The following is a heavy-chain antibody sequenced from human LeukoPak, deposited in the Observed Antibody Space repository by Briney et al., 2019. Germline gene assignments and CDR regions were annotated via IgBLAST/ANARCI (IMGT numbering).Heavy chain of an antibody. D-gene: IGHD5-18*01. CDR3: ARVDTAMGSNDY. CDR1: GFTFSDYY. J-gene: IGHJ4*02. Sequence: PGGSLRLSCAASGFTFSDYYMSWIRQAPGKGREGFSYISSSGSTIYYADSVKGRFTISRDNAKNSLYLQMNSLRAEDTAVYYCARVDTAMGSNDYWGQGTLVTVSS. CDR2: ISSSGSTI. V-gene: IGHV3-11*01.